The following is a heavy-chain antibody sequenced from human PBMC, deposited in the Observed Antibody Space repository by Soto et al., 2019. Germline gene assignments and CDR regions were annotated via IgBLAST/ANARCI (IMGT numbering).Heavy chain of an antibody. Sequence: ASVKVSCKASGYTFTSYGISWVRQAPGQGLEWMGWISAYNGNTNYAQKLQGRVTMTTDTSTSTAYMELRSLRLDDPAVCYCARDHGGWELLRGGGYYYYGMDVWGQGTTVTVSS. J-gene: IGHJ6*02. CDR1: GYTFTSYG. D-gene: IGHD1-26*01. CDR2: ISAYNGNT. CDR3: ARDHGGWELLRGGGYYYYGMDV. V-gene: IGHV1-18*01.